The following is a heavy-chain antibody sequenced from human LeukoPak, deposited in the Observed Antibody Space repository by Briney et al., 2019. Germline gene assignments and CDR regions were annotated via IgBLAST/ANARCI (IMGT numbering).Heavy chain of an antibody. D-gene: IGHD1-14*01. CDR2: LWYDGNNK. Sequence: GGSLRLSCAASEFTFSSYAMSWVRQAPGKGLEWVTILWYDGNNKYYADSVKGRFTISRDTSKNTVYLQMNSLRPEDTAVYYCARSRGSTYNPRSGFDYWGQGTLVTVSS. CDR1: EFTFSSYA. CDR3: ARSRGSTYNPRSGFDY. J-gene: IGHJ4*02. V-gene: IGHV3-33*08.